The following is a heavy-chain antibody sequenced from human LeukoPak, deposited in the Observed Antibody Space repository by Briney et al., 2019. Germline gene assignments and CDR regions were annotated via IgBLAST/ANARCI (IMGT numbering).Heavy chain of an antibody. CDR1: GFTFRSYE. CDR2: ISSSGFIR. CDR3: ARGVTKTHLVTAIDY. D-gene: IGHD2-21*02. Sequence: GGSLRLSCAASGFTFRSYEMNWVRQAPGKGLEWVSYISSSGFIRHYADSVKGRFTISRDNARNSLYLQMNSLRAEDTAVYYCARGVTKTHLVTAIDYWGQGTLVTVSS. J-gene: IGHJ4*02. V-gene: IGHV3-48*03.